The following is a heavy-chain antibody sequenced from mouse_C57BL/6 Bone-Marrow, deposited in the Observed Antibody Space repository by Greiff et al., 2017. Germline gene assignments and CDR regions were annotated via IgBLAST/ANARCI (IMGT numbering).Heavy chain of an antibody. V-gene: IGHV5-12*01. D-gene: IGHD4-1*01. Sequence: EVQGVESGEGLVKPGGSLKLSCAASGFTFSSYAMSWVRQTPEKRLEWVAYISNGGGSTYYPDTVKGRFTISRDNAKNTLYLQMSRLKSEDTAMYYCARLWDGAWFAYWGQGTLVTVSA. J-gene: IGHJ3*01. CDR1: GFTFSSYA. CDR3: ARLWDGAWFAY. CDR2: ISNGGGST.